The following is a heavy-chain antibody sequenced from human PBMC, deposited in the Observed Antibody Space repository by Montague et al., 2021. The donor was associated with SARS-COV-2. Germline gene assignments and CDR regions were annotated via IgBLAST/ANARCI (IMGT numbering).Heavy chain of an antibody. CDR3: ARTGVGAYDILTGYTVNAFDM. J-gene: IGHJ3*02. Sequence: SETLSLTCTVSGGSITSYYWTWTRQPPGKGLEWVGRIYYSGSTNYNPSLKSRVTISVDTSKNQFFLKLSSVTAADTAVYYCARTGVGAYDILTGYTVNAFDMWGQGTMVTVSS. CDR1: GGSITSYY. V-gene: IGHV4-59*01. CDR2: IYYSGST. D-gene: IGHD3-9*01.